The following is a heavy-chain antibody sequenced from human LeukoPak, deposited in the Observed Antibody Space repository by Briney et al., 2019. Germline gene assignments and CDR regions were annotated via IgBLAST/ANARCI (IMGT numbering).Heavy chain of an antibody. D-gene: IGHD5-24*01. CDR2: IRSKAYGGTT. J-gene: IGHJ4*02. V-gene: IGHV3-49*04. CDR3: ARDHRDAYNSGYLDY. Sequence: PGGSLRLSCIASGFTFGDYAMNWVRQAPGKGLEWLGFIRSKAYGGTTEYAASVKGRFTISRDDFKGIAYLQLNSLKTEDTAVYFCARDHRDAYNSGYLDYWGQGALVTVSS. CDR1: GFTFGDYA.